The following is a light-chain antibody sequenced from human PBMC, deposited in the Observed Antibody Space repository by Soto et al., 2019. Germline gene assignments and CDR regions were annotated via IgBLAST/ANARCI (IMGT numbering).Light chain of an antibody. CDR3: QQTYSNFVS. V-gene: IGKV1-39*01. Sequence: DTQMTQSPSSLSASVGDRVTITCRSSQTISTYLHWFQQKPGKAPRLLIDAASNLQSGVPSRFSASGSGTDFTLTISSLQPEDFRTYFCQQTYSNFVSLAGGTNVDIK. CDR1: QTISTY. CDR2: AAS. J-gene: IGKJ4*01.